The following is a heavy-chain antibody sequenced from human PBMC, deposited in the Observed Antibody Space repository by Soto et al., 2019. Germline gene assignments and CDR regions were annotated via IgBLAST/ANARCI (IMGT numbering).Heavy chain of an antibody. V-gene: IGHV3-23*01. CDR2: ISGSGGAT. CDR1: GFIFTEYG. CDR3: GRLKTGYALYYFDY. D-gene: IGHD3-9*01. J-gene: IGHJ4*02. Sequence: EVQLLESGGGVVQPGGSLRLSCAASGFIFTEYGMSWVRQAPGKGLEWVSGISGSGGATYYADSVQGRFTISKDFSKNTLFLQMSGLRAEDTAVYFCGRLKTGYALYYFDYWGQGILVTVSS.